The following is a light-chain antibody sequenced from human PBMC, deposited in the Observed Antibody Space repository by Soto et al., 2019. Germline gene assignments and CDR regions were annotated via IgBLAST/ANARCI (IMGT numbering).Light chain of an antibody. CDR1: SSSIGTHS. CDR3: GSWDSSLSAYV. V-gene: IGLV1-51*01. J-gene: IGLJ1*01. CDR2: DDD. Sequence: QSVLTQPPSASGTPGQTVTISCSGSSSSIGTHSVNWYQQLSTTAPKLLMYDDDKRPSGIPDRFSGSKSGTSATLGITGFQTGDEADYYCGSWDSSLSAYVFGTGTKLTVL.